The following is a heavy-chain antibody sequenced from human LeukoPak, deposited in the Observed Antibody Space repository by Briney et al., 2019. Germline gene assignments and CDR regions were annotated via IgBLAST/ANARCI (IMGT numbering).Heavy chain of an antibody. CDR2: IYYSGST. J-gene: IGHJ4*02. Sequence: SETLSLTCTVSGGSISGYYWSWIRQSPGKGLEWIGYIYYSGSTNYNPSLKGRVTISVDTSKNQFSLKLSSVTAADTAVYYCARTGYFGYWGQGTLVTVSS. D-gene: IGHD1-1*01. CDR3: ARTGYFGY. CDR1: GGSISGYY. V-gene: IGHV4-59*01.